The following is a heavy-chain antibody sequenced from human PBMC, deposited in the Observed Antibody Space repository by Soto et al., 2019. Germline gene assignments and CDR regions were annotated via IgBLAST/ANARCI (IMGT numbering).Heavy chain of an antibody. CDR2: INAGNGNT. J-gene: IGHJ4*02. CDR3: ARDRNPYYYYKSGFSYGDY. V-gene: IGHV1-3*01. Sequence: QVQVVQSGAEVKKPGASVKVSCKASGYTFTSYGIHWVRQAPGQRPEWMGWINAGNGNTAYSQKFQDRVTITRDTSAITAYMELRSLRSEDTAVYYCARDRNPYYYYKSGFSYGDYWGQGTLVTVSS. CDR1: GYTFTSYG. D-gene: IGHD3-22*01.